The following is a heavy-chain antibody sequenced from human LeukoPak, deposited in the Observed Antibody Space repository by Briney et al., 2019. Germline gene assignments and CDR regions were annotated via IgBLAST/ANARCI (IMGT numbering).Heavy chain of an antibody. CDR2: ITGSGDTT. Sequence: GGSLRLSRAASGFIFRNYAMSWVRQAPGKGLEWVSAITGSGDTTYYADSVKGRFTISRDNSKNTLYVEMNTLRAEDTAVYYCAKWGDYDILTGYYVSDFWGQGTLVTVSS. D-gene: IGHD3-9*01. CDR1: GFIFRNYA. J-gene: IGHJ4*02. CDR3: AKWGDYDILTGYYVSDF. V-gene: IGHV3-23*01.